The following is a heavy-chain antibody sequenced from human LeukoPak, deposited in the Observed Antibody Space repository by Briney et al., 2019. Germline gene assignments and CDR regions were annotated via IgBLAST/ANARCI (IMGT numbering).Heavy chain of an antibody. CDR3: ARGEWLSAPFDY. D-gene: IGHD3-3*01. CDR1: GFTFSNYA. Sequence: GGSLRLSCAASGFTFSNYAMTWVRQAPGKGLEWVSTISGSGGGGSIYYADSVKGRFTISRDTSKNTLYLQMSGLRPEDTAVYYCARGEWLSAPFDYWGQGTLVTVSS. V-gene: IGHV3-23*01. CDR2: ISGSGGGGSI. J-gene: IGHJ4*02.